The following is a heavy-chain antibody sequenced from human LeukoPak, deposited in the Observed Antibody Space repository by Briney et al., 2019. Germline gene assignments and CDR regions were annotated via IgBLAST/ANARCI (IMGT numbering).Heavy chain of an antibody. CDR2: IRGSGGST. CDR1: GFTFSSYA. V-gene: IGHV3-23*01. Sequence: PGGSLRLSCAASGFTFSSYAMSWVRQAPGKGLEWVSAIRGSGGSTYYADSVKGRFTISRDNSKNTLYLQMNSLRAEDTAVYYCAKAPYYYGSGSTYYMDVWGKGTTVTVSS. J-gene: IGHJ6*03. CDR3: AKAPYYYGSGSTYYMDV. D-gene: IGHD3-10*01.